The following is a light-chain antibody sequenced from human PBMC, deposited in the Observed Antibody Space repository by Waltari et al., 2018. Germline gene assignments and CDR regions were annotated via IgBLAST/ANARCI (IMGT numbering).Light chain of an antibody. V-gene: IGLV1-44*01. CDR2: RND. J-gene: IGLJ2*01. Sequence: QSVLTQPPSASGAPGHRVTISCSGSSSNIGSNIVNWYQQVPGTTPKPLIYRNDQRPSGVPGRFSGSKSGTSASLAISGLRSDDEADYFCASWDDSLNGRWEFGGGTKVTVI. CDR3: ASWDDSLNGRWE. CDR1: SSNIGSNI.